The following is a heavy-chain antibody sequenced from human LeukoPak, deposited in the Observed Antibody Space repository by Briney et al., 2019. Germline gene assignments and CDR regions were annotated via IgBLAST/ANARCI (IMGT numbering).Heavy chain of an antibody. Sequence: SGGSLRLSCAASGFTFSSYSMNWVRQAPGKGLEWVSSISSSSSYIYYADSVKGRFTISRDNAKSSLYLQMNSLRAEDTAVYYCARALLIAVAGSDWGQGTLVTVSS. CDR3: ARALLIAVAGSD. CDR1: GFTFSSYS. D-gene: IGHD6-19*01. V-gene: IGHV3-21*01. CDR2: ISSSSSYI. J-gene: IGHJ4*02.